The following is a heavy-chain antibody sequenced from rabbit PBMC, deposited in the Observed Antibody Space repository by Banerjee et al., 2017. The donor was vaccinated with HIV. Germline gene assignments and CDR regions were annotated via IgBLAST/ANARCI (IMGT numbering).Heavy chain of an antibody. J-gene: IGHJ4*01. Sequence: QEQLVESGGGLVKPEGSLTLTCTASGFTLSSYWMWWVRQAPGKGPEWIASIYAGTTYYASWVNGRFTISSNTNQNTVSLQMTSLTAADTATYFCARDLAGVIGWNFSLWGPGTLVTVS. CDR1: GFTLSSYW. CDR2: IYAGTT. CDR3: ARDLAGVIGWNFSL. V-gene: IGHV1S47*01. D-gene: IGHD4-1*01.